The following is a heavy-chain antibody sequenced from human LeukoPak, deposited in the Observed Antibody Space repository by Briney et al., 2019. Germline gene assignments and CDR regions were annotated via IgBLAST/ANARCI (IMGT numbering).Heavy chain of an antibody. CDR3: AATTRVAVTGTVLDY. V-gene: IGHV4-4*08. CDR2: IHQSGST. D-gene: IGHD6-19*01. J-gene: IGHJ4*02. CDR1: GGSTSNYF. Sequence: SETLSLTCTVSGGSTSNYFWSWIRQPPGKGLEWICYIHQSGSTNYNPSLKSRVTISLDTSRNQFSLNLASMTAADTAIYFCAATTRVAVTGTVLDYWGQGTLVTVSS.